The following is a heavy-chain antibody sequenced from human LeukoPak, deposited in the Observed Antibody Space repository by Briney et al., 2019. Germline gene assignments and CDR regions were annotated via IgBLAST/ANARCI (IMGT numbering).Heavy chain of an antibody. CDR3: AKMEGQRLYDYCMDV. D-gene: IGHD3-3*01. V-gene: IGHV3-23*01. Sequence: GGSLRLSCAASGFAFSNFAMSWVRQAPGKGLEWVSAMSGSGYYTYYIESVKGRFTISRDNSKNTLYLHMNSLRADDTAVYYCAKMEGQRLYDYCMDVWGRGTTVTVSS. CDR1: GFAFSNFA. J-gene: IGHJ6*03. CDR2: MSGSGYYT.